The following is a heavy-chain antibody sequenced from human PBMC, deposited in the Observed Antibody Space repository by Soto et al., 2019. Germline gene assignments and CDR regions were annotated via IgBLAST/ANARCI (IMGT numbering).Heavy chain of an antibody. Sequence: GASVKVSCKASGYIFTTYVTGWGCQAPGQRLDWMGWIHAGTGDTAYSQKLPGRVTITRDKSASTVFMELSSLTSEDTAVYYFAREYGSGPYYKAFAIRGQGTLVTVSS. D-gene: IGHD3-10*01. V-gene: IGHV1-3*01. J-gene: IGHJ3*02. CDR2: IHAGTGDT. CDR3: AREYGSGPYYKAFAI. CDR1: GYIFTTYV.